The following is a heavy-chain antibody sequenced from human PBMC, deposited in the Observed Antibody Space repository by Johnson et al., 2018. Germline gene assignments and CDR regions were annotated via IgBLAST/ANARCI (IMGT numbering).Heavy chain of an antibody. CDR1: GFSFSNHV. J-gene: IGHJ1*01. Sequence: QVQLVESGGGVVQXGGSLRLXCSASGFSFSNHVMHWVRQAPGKGLEWVAVTSNDEGIKYYVDSVKGRFTISRDNSKGTLYLQMNSLRAEDTAVYYCATGAISGVIYREFFQHWGQGTLVTVSS. V-gene: IGHV3-30*03. D-gene: IGHD3-10*01. CDR2: TSNDEGIK. CDR3: ATGAISGVIYREFFQH.